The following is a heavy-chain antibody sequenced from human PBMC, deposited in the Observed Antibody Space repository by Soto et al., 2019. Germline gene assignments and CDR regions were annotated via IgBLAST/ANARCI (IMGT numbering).Heavy chain of an antibody. CDR2: IIPIFGTA. D-gene: IGHD3-3*02. J-gene: IGHJ6*02. V-gene: IGHV1-69*12. CDR3: AWTVSNYYYYGMDV. CDR1: GGTFSSYA. Sequence: QVQLVQSGAEVKKPGSSVKVSCKASGGTFSSYAISWVRQAPGQGLEWMGGIIPIFGTADYAQKFQGRVTITADESTSTAYMELSSLRSEYTAVYYWAWTVSNYYYYGMDVWGQGTTVTVSS.